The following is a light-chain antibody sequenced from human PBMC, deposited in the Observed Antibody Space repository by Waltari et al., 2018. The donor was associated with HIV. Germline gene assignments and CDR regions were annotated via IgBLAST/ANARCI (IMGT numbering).Light chain of an antibody. V-gene: IGLV2-8*01. CDR3: PSYAGSGNLLL. CDR2: EVN. CDR1: SNDIGTYNY. J-gene: IGLJ6*01. Sequence: QSALTQPPAASASPGQSVTISCTGTSNDIGTYNYVSWYQQHPDKAPSLLMYEVNKRPSGVPGRFSGSKSGNTASLTVSGLQAEDEADYYCPSYAGSGNLLLFGGGTKVTVL.